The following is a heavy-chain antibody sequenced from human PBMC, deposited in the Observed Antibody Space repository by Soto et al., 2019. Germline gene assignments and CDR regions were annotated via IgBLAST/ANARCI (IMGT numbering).Heavy chain of an antibody. J-gene: IGHJ4*02. CDR3: ARGRYCSGGSCSTYYFDY. V-gene: IGHV3-13*04. CDR1: GFTFSSYD. D-gene: IGHD2-15*01. CDR2: IATAGDT. Sequence: GGSLRLSCAASGFTFSSYDMHWVRQGTRKGLEWVSAIATAGDTYYPGSVKGRFTISRENAKNSLYLQMNSLRAGDTAVYYCARGRYCSGGSCSTYYFDYWGQGTLVTVSS.